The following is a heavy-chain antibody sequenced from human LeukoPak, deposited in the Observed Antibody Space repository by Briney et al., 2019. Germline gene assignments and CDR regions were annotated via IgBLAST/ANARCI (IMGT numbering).Heavy chain of an antibody. CDR1: GYTFTSYG. D-gene: IGHD3-3*01. V-gene: IGHV1-18*01. Sequence: ASVKDSCKASGYTFTSYGISWVRQAPGQGLEWMGWISAYNGNTNYAQKLQGRVTMTTDTSTSTAYMELRSLRSDDTAVYYCARVMYTIFGVVTPNAFDIWGQGTMVTVSS. CDR3: ARVMYTIFGVVTPNAFDI. J-gene: IGHJ3*02. CDR2: ISAYNGNT.